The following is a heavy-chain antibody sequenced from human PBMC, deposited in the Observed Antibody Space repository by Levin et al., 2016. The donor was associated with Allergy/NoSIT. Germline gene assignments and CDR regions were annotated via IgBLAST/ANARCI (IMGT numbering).Heavy chain of an antibody. J-gene: IGHJ2*01. CDR1: KFTFSTYW. V-gene: IGHV3-7*01. CDR3: ARLVVVPAANWRLWYFDL. D-gene: IGHD2-2*01. Sequence: GESLKISCAASKFTFSTYWMSWVRQVPGRGLEWVANISPAENEKFYADSLEGRFAISRDNAKNSLYLQMDSLRADDTAVYYCARLVVVPAANWRLWYFDLWSRGTLVTVSS. CDR2: ISPAENEK.